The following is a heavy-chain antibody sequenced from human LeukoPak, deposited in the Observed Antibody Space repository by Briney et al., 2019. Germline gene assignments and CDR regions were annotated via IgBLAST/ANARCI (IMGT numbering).Heavy chain of an antibody. CDR3: ARGYDSSGYYLTPDYFDY. CDR1: GGSISSHY. J-gene: IGHJ4*02. V-gene: IGHV4-59*11. CDR2: IYYSGST. D-gene: IGHD3-22*01. Sequence: SETLSLTCTVSGGSISSHYWSWIRQPPGKGLEWIGYIYYSGSTNYNPSLKSRVTISVDTSKNQFSLKLSSVTAADTAVYYCARGYDSSGYYLTPDYFDYWGQGTLVTVSP.